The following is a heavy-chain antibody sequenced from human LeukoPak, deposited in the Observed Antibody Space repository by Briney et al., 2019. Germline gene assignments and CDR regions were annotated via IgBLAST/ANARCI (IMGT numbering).Heavy chain of an antibody. J-gene: IGHJ4*02. CDR1: GFTFTSSA. CDR3: AASFGGPYDY. D-gene: IGHD3-16*01. Sequence: SVKVSCKASGFTFTSSAMQWVRQARGQRLEWIGWIVVVNGNTNYAQKFHERVTITRDMSTSTAYMGLSSLRSEDTAVYYCAASFGGPYDYWGQGTLVTVSS. V-gene: IGHV1-58*02. CDR2: IVVVNGNT.